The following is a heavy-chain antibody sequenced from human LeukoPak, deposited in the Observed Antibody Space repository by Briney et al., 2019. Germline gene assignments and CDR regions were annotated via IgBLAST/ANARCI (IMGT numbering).Heavy chain of an antibody. D-gene: IGHD4-17*01. V-gene: IGHV3-30*18. CDR1: GLTFSSYG. CDR2: ISYDGSNK. Sequence: PGESLRLSCAASGLTFSSYGMHWIRQAPGKGLEWVADISYDGSNKYYPDSVKGRFTISRDNSKNTLYLQMHSLRAEDTAVYYCAKDRGDYGDYWEYIAYSGQGTLVTVSS. J-gene: IGHJ4*02. CDR3: AKDRGDYGDYWEYIAY.